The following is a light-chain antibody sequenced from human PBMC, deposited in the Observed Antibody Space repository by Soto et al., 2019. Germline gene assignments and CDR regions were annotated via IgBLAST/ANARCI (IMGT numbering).Light chain of an antibody. CDR2: AAS. V-gene: IGKV1-9*01. J-gene: IGKJ4*01. CDR1: QGISSY. CDR3: QQLNSYPLT. Sequence: DLQLTQSPSFLSASVGDRVTITCRASQGISSYLAWYQQKPGKAPKLLIYAASTLQSGVPSRFSGSGSGTEFTLTISSPQPEDFATYYCQQLNSYPLTFGGGTKVEIK.